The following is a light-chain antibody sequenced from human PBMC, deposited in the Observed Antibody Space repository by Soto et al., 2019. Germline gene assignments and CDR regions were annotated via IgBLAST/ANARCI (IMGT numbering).Light chain of an antibody. J-gene: IGKJ4*01. CDR1: QDVDSNF. Sequence: EIVLTQSPGTLSLSPGERATLSCRASQDVDSNFLAWYQQRPGQAPRLLIYGSSRRATGIPDRFSGSGSATDFTLTISRVGPEDIAVYFCHQYYTSITFGGGTKVEVK. CDR3: HQYYTSIT. V-gene: IGKV3-20*01. CDR2: GSS.